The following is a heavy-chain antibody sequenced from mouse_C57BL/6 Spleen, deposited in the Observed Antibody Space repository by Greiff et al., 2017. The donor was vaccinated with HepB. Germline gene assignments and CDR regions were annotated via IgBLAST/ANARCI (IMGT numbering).Heavy chain of an antibody. Sequence: DVKLQESGPGLVKPSQSLSLTCSVTGYSITSCYYWNWIRQFPGNKLEWMGYISYDGSNNYNPSLKNRISITRDTSKNQFFLKLNSVTTEDTATYYCARDDYGSSYVWYFDVWGTGTTVTVSS. V-gene: IGHV3-6*01. D-gene: IGHD1-1*01. CDR3: ARDDYGSSYVWYFDV. CDR1: GYSITSCYY. J-gene: IGHJ1*03. CDR2: ISYDGSN.